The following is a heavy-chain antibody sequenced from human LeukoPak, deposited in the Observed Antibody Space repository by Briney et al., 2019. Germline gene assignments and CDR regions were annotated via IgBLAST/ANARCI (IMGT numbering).Heavy chain of an antibody. Sequence: ASVKVSCKASGYTFTSYGISWLRQATGQGLEWMGWMNPNSGNTGYAQKFQGRVTMTRNTSISTAYMELSSLRSEDTAVYYCARKSRYCSSTSCYPAFDIWGQGTMVTVSS. CDR2: MNPNSGNT. CDR3: ARKSRYCSSTSCYPAFDI. CDR1: GYTFTSYG. V-gene: IGHV1-8*02. J-gene: IGHJ3*02. D-gene: IGHD2-2*01.